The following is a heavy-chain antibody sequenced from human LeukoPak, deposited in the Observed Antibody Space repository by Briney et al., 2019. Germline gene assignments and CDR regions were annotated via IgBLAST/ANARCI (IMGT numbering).Heavy chain of an antibody. J-gene: IGHJ4*02. V-gene: IGHV3-33*01. CDR3: ARPESGNYYFDY. CDR2: IWYDGSNK. Sequence: GGYLRLSCAASGFTFSSYGMHWVRQAPGKGLEWVALIWYDGSNKYHADSVKGRFTISRDNSKNTLYLQMNSLRAEDTAVYYCARPESGNYYFDYWGQGTLVTVSS. CDR1: GFTFSSYG. D-gene: IGHD1-26*01.